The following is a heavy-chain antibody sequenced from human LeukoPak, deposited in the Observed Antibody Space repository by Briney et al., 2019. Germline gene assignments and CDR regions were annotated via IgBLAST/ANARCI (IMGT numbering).Heavy chain of an antibody. D-gene: IGHD3-10*01. J-gene: IGHJ4*02. CDR2: ISWNSGDI. CDR3: TTDQVTMVRGVMYY. CDR1: GFTFDDYA. Sequence: PGGSLRLSCAASGFTFDDYAMHWVRQAPGKGLEWVSGISWNSGDIGYADSVKGRFTISRDNAKNSLYLQMNSLKTEDTAVYYCTTDQVTMVRGVMYYWGQGTLVTVSS. V-gene: IGHV3-9*01.